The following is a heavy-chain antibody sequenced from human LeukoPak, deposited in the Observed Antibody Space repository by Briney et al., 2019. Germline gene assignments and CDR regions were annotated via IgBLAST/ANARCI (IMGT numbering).Heavy chain of an antibody. J-gene: IGHJ5*02. Sequence: PGGSLRLSCAGSGFSFSSYGMHWVRQAPGKGLEWMAFIRSDGSNKYYADSVKGRFTISRDNSKNTLYLQMNSLRAEDTAVYYCARGGYGDYGNWFDPWGQGTLVTVSS. CDR1: GFSFSSYG. CDR2: IRSDGSNK. V-gene: IGHV3-30*02. D-gene: IGHD4-17*01. CDR3: ARGGYGDYGNWFDP.